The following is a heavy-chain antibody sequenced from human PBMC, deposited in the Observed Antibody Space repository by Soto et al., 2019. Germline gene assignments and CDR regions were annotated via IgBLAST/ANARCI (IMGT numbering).Heavy chain of an antibody. CDR2: ITRDGTI. D-gene: IGHD3-22*01. Sequence: GGSLRLSCAASRFIFTNYAMSWVRQAPGEGLEWVSAITRDGTIYYTESVKGRFTISRDNAKNSLYLQMNSLRAEDTAVYYCARDQLYYNDISGRPLNAFDVWGQGTMVIVSS. CDR1: RFIFTNYA. V-gene: IGHV3-23*01. CDR3: ARDQLYYNDISGRPLNAFDV. J-gene: IGHJ3*01.